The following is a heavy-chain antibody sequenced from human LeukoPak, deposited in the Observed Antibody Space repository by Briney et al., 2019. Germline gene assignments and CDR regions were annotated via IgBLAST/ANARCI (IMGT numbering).Heavy chain of an antibody. CDR3: ARAAGSDYYDSSGYYY. CDR2: IAYNGGRK. Sequence: GGSLRLSCAGSGFRISGYAIHWVRQAPGKGLEWVALIAYNGGRKDYADPVEGRLTIDRDNSKNTLYLQMGSLRAEDMALYYCARAAGSDYYDSSGYYYWGQGTLVTVSS. V-gene: IGHV3-30*14. D-gene: IGHD3-22*01. J-gene: IGHJ4*02. CDR1: GFRISGYA.